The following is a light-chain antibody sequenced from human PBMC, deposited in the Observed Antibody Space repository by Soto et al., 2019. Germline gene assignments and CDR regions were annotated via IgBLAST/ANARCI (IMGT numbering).Light chain of an antibody. J-gene: IGKJ4*01. CDR2: AAS. CDR1: QSITTY. Sequence: DFQMTQSPSSLSASVGDRVTITCRASQSITTYLNWYPQKPGKAPKLLIYAASSLQSGVPSRFSGSGSETEFTLSISSLQPEDFATYFCQQIYSSPLTFGGGTKVEIK. CDR3: QQIYSSPLT. V-gene: IGKV1-39*01.